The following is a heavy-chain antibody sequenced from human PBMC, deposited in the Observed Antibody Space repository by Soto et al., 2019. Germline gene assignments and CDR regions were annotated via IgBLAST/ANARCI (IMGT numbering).Heavy chain of an antibody. CDR1: GFTVTSNN. V-gene: IGHV3-53*01. J-gene: IGHJ4*02. CDR2: IYTAGGT. D-gene: IGHD5-12*01. CDR3: ARDTRGPFDY. Sequence: GGSLRLSXAASGFTVTSNNMNWVRQAPGKGLEWVSVIYTAGGTFYADSVKGRFTISRDNSKNMLYLQMNNLRAEDTAMYYCARDTRGPFDYWGQGTLVTVSS.